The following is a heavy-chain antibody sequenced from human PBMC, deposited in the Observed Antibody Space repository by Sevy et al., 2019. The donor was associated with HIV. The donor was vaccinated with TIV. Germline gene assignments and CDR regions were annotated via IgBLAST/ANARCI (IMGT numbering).Heavy chain of an antibody. J-gene: IGHJ5*01. V-gene: IGHV3-21*01. D-gene: IGHD3-3*01. CDR2: ISRNSNYI. CDR1: GFTFSTLN. Sequence: GGSLRLSCAASGFTFSTLNMNWVRQAPGKGLEWVSSISRNSNYIYYADSVKGRFTISRDNAKNSLYLDMNNLRAEDTAVYYCASHLLNYEFWFESWGQGTLVTVSS. CDR3: ASHLLNYEFWFES.